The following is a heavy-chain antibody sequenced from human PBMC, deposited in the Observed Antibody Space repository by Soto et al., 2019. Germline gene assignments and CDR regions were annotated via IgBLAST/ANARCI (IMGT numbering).Heavy chain of an antibody. CDR2: IYPGDSDT. CDR3: ASTRSYSGSYFWFDP. Sequence: EVQLVQSGAEVKKPGESLKISCKGSGYSFTSYWIGWVRQMPGKGLEWMGIIYPGDSDTRYSPSFQGQVTISADKSISTAYLQWRRLKASATAMYYCASTRSYSGSYFWFDPWGQGTLVTVSS. J-gene: IGHJ5*02. D-gene: IGHD1-26*01. V-gene: IGHV5-51*03. CDR1: GYSFTSYW.